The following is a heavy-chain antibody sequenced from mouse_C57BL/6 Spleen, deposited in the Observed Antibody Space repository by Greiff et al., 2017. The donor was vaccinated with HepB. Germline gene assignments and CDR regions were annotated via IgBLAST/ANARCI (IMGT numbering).Heavy chain of an antibody. CDR3: TTPRGGD. J-gene: IGHJ2*01. V-gene: IGHV1-15*01. CDR2: IDPETGGT. Sequence: VQLQLSGAELVRPGASVTLSCKASGYTFTDYEMHWVKQTPVHGLEWIGAIDPETGGTAYNQKFKGKAKLTADKSSSTAYMELRSLTSEDSAVYYCTTPRGGDWGQGTTLTVSS. CDR1: GYTFTDYE.